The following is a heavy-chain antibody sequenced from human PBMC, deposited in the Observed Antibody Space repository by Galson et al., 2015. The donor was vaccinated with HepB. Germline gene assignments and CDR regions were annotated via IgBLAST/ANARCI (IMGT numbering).Heavy chain of an antibody. D-gene: IGHD4-17*01. CDR1: GFSISSNTW. Sequence: ETLSLTCAVSGFSISSNTWWGWIRQTPGKGLEWIGYIFYSGRTYYNPSLKSRVTMSVDTSKNQFSLKRSSVTAVDTAVYYCARSRGYGDYGYYYGMDVWGQGTRVTVSS. CDR2: IFYSGRT. J-gene: IGHJ6*02. V-gene: IGHV4-28*01. CDR3: ARSRGYGDYGYYYGMDV.